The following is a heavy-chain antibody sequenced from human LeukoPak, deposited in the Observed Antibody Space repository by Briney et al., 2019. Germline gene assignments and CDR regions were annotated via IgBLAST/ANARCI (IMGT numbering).Heavy chain of an antibody. J-gene: IGHJ6*03. CDR1: GYTFTGYY. Sequence: ASVKVSCKASGYTFTGYYMHWVRQAPGQGLEWMGRINPNSGGTNYAQKFQGRVTMTRDTSISTAYMELSRLRSDDTAVYYCARDGSGDYSYYYMDVWGKGTTVTVSS. D-gene: IGHD2-2*03. V-gene: IGHV1-2*06. CDR3: ARDGSGDYSYYYMDV. CDR2: INPNSGGT.